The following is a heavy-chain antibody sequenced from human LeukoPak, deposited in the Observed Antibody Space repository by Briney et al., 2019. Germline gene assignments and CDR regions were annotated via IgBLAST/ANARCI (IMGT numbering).Heavy chain of an antibody. J-gene: IGHJ4*02. Sequence: SQTLSLTCAISGDSVSSNSPAWNWIRQSPSRGLEWLGRTYYRSKWYNDYAVSVKSRITINSDTSKNQFSLQLNSVTTEDTAVYYCARESPTVVGIMRFDYWGQGTLVTVSS. CDR3: ARESPTVVGIMRFDY. CDR2: TYYRSKWYN. D-gene: IGHD3-22*01. V-gene: IGHV6-1*01. CDR1: GDSVSSNSPA.